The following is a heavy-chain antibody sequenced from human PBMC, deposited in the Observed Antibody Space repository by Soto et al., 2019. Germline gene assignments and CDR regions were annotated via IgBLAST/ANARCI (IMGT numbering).Heavy chain of an antibody. V-gene: IGHV1-18*01. CDR3: AMVDVYVTPSPQDV. CDR2: ISADDGYT. CDR1: GYTFSSHG. Sequence: ASVKVSCKASGYTFSSHGINWVRQAPGQRLEWVGWISADDGYTNYAQNLQGRLTLTTDTSTTTAYMELRSLRSNDTAIYYCAMVDVYVTPSPQDVWGQGTTVTVSS. J-gene: IGHJ6*02. D-gene: IGHD3-16*01.